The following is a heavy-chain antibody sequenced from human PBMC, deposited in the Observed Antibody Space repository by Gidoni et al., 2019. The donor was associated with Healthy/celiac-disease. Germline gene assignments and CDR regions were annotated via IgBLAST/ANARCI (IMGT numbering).Heavy chain of an antibody. D-gene: IGHD3-22*01. CDR2: ISGSGGST. CDR3: AKDAGKYYYDSSGFITPFDY. CDR1: GFTFSSYA. Sequence: EVQLLESGGGLVQPGGSLRLSCAASGFTFSSYAMSGVRQAPGKGMELVSAISGSGGSTYYADSVKGRFTISRDNSKNTLYLQMNSLRAEDTAVYYCAKDAGKYYYDSSGFITPFDYWGQGTLVTVSS. V-gene: IGHV3-23*01. J-gene: IGHJ4*02.